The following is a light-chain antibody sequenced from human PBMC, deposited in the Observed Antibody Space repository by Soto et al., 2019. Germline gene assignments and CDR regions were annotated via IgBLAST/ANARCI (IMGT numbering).Light chain of an antibody. Sequence: QSALTQPPSASGSRGQSVTISCTGTSSDVGGYNFVSWYQQQPGKAPKVILYEVTKRPSGVPDRFSGSKSGNTASLTVSGLQTEDEAHYYCSSYAGSKNRYVFGTGTKLTVL. CDR2: EVT. CDR1: SSDVGGYNF. V-gene: IGLV2-8*01. CDR3: SSYAGSKNRYV. J-gene: IGLJ1*01.